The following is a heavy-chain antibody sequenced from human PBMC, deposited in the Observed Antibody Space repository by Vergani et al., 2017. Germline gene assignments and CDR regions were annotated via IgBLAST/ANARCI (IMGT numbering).Heavy chain of an antibody. J-gene: IGHJ3*02. CDR3: ARDSVASAAFDI. CDR1: GGTFSSNT. Sequence: QVQLVQSGAEVKKPGSSVKVSCKASGGTFSSNTISWVRQAPGQGLEWMGRIIPILGIANYAQKFQGRVTITAAKSTSTAYMELSSLRSEDPAVYYCARDSVASAAFDIWGQGTMVTVSS. CDR2: IIPILGIA. V-gene: IGHV1-69*08. D-gene: IGHD6-19*01.